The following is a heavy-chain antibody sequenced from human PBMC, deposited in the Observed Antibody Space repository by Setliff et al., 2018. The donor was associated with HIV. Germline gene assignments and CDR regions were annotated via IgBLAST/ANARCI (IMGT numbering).Heavy chain of an antibody. CDR3: AKARSEYQLMPWYYYMDV. J-gene: IGHJ6*03. Sequence: PGGSLRLSCAVSGFTFYSYAMHWVRQAPGRGLEWVAVISQDGTNQYYADSVKGRFTISRDNSKHTLYLQMNSLRPEDTAVYHCAKARSEYQLMPWYYYMDVWGQGTTVTVSS. V-gene: IGHV3-30*04. CDR1: GFTFYSYA. D-gene: IGHD6-6*01. CDR2: ISQDGTNQ.